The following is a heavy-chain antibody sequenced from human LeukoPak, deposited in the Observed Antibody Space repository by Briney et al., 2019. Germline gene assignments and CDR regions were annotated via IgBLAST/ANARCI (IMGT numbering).Heavy chain of an antibody. CDR1: RSTVISKY. V-gene: IGHV3-53*01. CDR3: ASRPDGDANTLDY. CDR2: ISSGGST. D-gene: IGHD4-17*01. Sequence: GGSLRLSCAASRSTVISKYMSWVRQVPGKGLEWVSIISSGGSTYYADSVKGRFTISKDNSKNMLFLQMNSLRVDDTALYYCASRPDGDANTLDYWGQGTLVTVSS. J-gene: IGHJ4*02.